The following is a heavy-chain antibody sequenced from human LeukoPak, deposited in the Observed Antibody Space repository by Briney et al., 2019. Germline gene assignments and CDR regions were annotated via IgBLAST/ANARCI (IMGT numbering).Heavy chain of an antibody. CDR2: INHSGST. J-gene: IGHJ4*02. D-gene: IGHD4-17*01. CDR1: GGSFSGYY. CDR3: AGAGYGDYRGAFDY. Sequence: SETLSLTCAVYGGSFSGYYWSWIRQPPGKGLEWIGEINHSGSTNYNPSLKSRVTISVDTSKNQFSLKLSSVTAADTAVCYCAGAGYGDYRGAFDYWGQGTLVTVSS. V-gene: IGHV4-34*01.